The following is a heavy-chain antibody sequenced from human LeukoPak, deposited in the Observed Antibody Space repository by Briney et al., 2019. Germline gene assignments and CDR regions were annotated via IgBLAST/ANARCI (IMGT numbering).Heavy chain of an antibody. CDR3: ASEGGGRWLQIDY. V-gene: IGHV3-33*01. D-gene: IGHD5-24*01. CDR1: GFTFSSYG. CDR2: IWYDGSNK. Sequence: GGSLRLSCAASGFTFSSYGMHWVRQAPGKGLEWVAVIWYDGSNKYYADSVKGRFTISRDNSKNTLYLQMNSLRAEDTAVYYCASEGGGRWLQIDYWGQGTLVTVSS. J-gene: IGHJ4*02.